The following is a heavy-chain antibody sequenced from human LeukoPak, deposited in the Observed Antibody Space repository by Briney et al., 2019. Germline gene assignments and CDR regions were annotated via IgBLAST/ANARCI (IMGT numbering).Heavy chain of an antibody. CDR2: IRYDGTEK. V-gene: IGHV3-7*03. J-gene: IGHJ4*02. D-gene: IGHD5-18*01. CDR3: ARGGYRYGLGF. CDR1: GFTFSSYW. Sequence: PGGSLRLSCAVSGFTFSSYWMSWVRQAPGKGLEWVANIRYDGTEKYYADSVKGRFTISRDKAENSLHLHMNSLRGEDTAVYYCARGGYRYGLGFWSQGTLVTVSS.